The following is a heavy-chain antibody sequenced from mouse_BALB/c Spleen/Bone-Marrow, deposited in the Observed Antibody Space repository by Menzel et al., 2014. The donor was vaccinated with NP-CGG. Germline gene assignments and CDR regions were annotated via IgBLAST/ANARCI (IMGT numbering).Heavy chain of an antibody. J-gene: IGHJ2*01. D-gene: IGHD2-3*01. CDR1: GYTFTTYT. V-gene: IGHV1-4*01. CDR3: ARRDDGYVFFDY. Sequence: VQLQQSGAELAGPGASVKMSCRASGYTFTTYTIHWVRQRPGQGLEWIGYINPSSGYTNYIQKFKDKATLTADKSSSTAYMQLSSLTSEDSAVYYCARRDDGYVFFDYWGQGTTLTVSS. CDR2: INPSSGYT.